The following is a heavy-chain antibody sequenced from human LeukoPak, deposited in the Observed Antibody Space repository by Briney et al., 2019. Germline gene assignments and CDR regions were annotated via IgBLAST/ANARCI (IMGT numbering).Heavy chain of an antibody. CDR1: GFTFSSYS. Sequence: PGGSLRLPCAASGFTFSSYSMNWVRQAPGKGLEWVSSISSSSSYIYYAGSVKGRFTISRDNAKNSLYLQMNSLRAEDTAVYYCARNLAYSFWDYWGQGTLVTVSS. D-gene: IGHD3-16*01. J-gene: IGHJ4*02. V-gene: IGHV3-21*01. CDR2: ISSSSSYI. CDR3: ARNLAYSFWDY.